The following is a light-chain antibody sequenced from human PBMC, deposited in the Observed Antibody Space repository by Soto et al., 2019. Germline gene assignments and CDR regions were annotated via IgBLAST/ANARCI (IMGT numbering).Light chain of an antibody. J-gene: IGLJ1*01. V-gene: IGLV1-51*01. CDR1: SSNIGNNY. CDR2: DND. Sequence: QSVLTQPPSVSAAPGQKVTISCSGSSSNIGNNYVSWYQQLPGAAPKLLIYDNDERPSGIPDRFSGSKSGTSATLGITGLQTGDEADYYCGTWDSSRSAVVLGTGTKVTVL. CDR3: GTWDSSRSAVV.